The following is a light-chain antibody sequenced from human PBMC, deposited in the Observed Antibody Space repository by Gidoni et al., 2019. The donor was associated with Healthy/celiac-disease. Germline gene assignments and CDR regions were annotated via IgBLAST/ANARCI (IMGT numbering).Light chain of an antibody. CDR1: NSNHGAGYD. Sequence: QSVLTQPPSVSGAPGQRVTISCTGGNSNHGAGYDVHWYQQLPGTAPKLLIYGNNHRPSGVPDRFSGSKSGTSASLAITGLQAEDEADYYCQSYDSSLSGWVFGGGTKLTVL. CDR2: GNN. V-gene: IGLV1-40*01. J-gene: IGLJ3*02. CDR3: QSYDSSLSGWV.